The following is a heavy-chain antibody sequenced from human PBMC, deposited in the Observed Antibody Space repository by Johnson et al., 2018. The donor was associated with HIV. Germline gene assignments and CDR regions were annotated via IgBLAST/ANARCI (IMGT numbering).Heavy chain of an antibody. D-gene: IGHD2-2*02. Sequence: VQLVESGGGLVQPGRSLRLSCTASGFTFGDYAMSWVRQAPGKGLEWVGFIRSKAYGGTTEYAASVKGRFTISRDDSKSIAYLQMNSLKTEDTAVYFCASDRPNCDSTTCYNALDIWGQGTMVTVSS. CDR1: GFTFGDYA. J-gene: IGHJ3*02. CDR2: IRSKAYGGTT. CDR3: ASDRPNCDSTTCYNALDI. V-gene: IGHV3-49*04.